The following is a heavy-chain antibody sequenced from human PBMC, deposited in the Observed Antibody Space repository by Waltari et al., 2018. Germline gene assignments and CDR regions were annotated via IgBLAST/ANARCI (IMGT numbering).Heavy chain of an antibody. CDR1: RYTLTASF. CDR3: ARSGGGTTTFGVAE. D-gene: IGHD3-3*01. J-gene: IGHJ4*02. CDR2: INPNSGDT. Sequence: QVQLVQSGAEVKKSGASVKVSCTASRYTLTASFIHRARQAPGQGPEWMGRINPNSGDTSYAQRFQGRVTMTGDTSITTAYMELTGLRSDDTAIYYCARSGGGTTTFGVAEWGQGSLVTVSS. V-gene: IGHV1-2*06.